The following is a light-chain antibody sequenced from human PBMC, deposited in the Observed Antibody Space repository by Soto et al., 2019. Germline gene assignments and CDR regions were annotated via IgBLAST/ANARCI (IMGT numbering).Light chain of an antibody. CDR3: CSYAGSYTFDV. CDR2: DVS. CDR1: SSDVGGYNY. J-gene: IGLJ1*01. Sequence: QSVLTQPRSVSGSPGQSVTISCTGTSSDVGGYNYVSWYQQHPGKAPKLMIYDVSKRPSGVPDRFSGSKSGNTASLTISGLQAEDEADYYCCSYAGSYTFDVFGTGTKVNV. V-gene: IGLV2-11*01.